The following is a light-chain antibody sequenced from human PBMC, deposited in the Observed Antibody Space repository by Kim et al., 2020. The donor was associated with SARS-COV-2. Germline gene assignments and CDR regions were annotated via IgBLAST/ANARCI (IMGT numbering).Light chain of an antibody. CDR1: QSVGRRY. CDR2: GAS. J-gene: IGKJ4*01. Sequence: LSLSAGKRASLACRASQSVGRRYLGWYQQKPVQAIRLLIYGASTRATGIPDRFRGSGSGTDFTLTISRLEPEDFAVYYCQQYGSSFGGGTKVDIK. CDR3: QQYGSS. V-gene: IGKV3-20*01.